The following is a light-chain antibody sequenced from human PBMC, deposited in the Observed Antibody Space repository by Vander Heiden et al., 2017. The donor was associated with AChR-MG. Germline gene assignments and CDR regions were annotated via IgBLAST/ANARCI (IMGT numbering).Light chain of an antibody. CDR2: EDT. V-gene: IGLV3-10*01. CDR3: YSTDSSGHHRV. J-gene: IGLJ3*02. Sequence: SYELTQPPSVSVSPGQTATITCSGDALPKRFAYWYQQKSGQAPVLVIYEDTKRPSGIPERFSGSSSGTMATLTISGAQVEDEADYYCYSTDSSGHHRVFGGGTKLTVL. CDR1: ALPKRF.